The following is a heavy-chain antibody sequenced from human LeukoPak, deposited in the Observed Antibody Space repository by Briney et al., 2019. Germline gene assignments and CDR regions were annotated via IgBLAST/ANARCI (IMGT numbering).Heavy chain of an antibody. Sequence: ASVKVSCKASGYTFTSYDINWVRQATGQGLEWMGWMNPNSGNTGYAQKFQGRVTMTRNTSTSTAYMELRSLRSDDTAVYYCARENEYSSSSDRYFPYYFDYWGQGTLVTVSS. CDR1: GYTFTSYD. D-gene: IGHD6-6*01. CDR2: MNPNSGNT. CDR3: ARENEYSSSSDRYFPYYFDY. V-gene: IGHV1-8*01. J-gene: IGHJ4*02.